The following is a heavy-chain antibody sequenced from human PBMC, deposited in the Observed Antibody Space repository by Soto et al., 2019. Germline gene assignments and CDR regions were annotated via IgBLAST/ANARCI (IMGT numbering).Heavy chain of an antibody. J-gene: IGHJ4*02. CDR2: IVPIYRTA. Sequence: QVQLVQSGAEVKKPGSSVKVSCKPSGGTFSSYRINWVRQAPGQGLEWVGGIVPIYRTADYAQKFQGRVTITADESARKAYMELRSLKSQDTAVYYCARDSGAKLSSSWGQGTLVTVSS. CDR1: GGTFSSYR. D-gene: IGHD6-13*01. V-gene: IGHV1-69*01. CDR3: ARDSGAKLSSS.